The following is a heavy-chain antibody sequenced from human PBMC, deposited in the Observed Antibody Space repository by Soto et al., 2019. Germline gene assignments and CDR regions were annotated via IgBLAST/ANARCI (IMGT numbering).Heavy chain of an antibody. CDR1: GGSISSYY. CDR3: ARRLMTTVTTYDGRGYYYYYMDV. CDR2: IYYSGST. V-gene: IGHV4-59*08. D-gene: IGHD4-4*01. J-gene: IGHJ6*03. Sequence: KPSETLSLTCTVSGGSISSYYWSWIRQPPGKGLEWIGYIYYSGSTNYNPSLKSRVTISVDTSKNQFSLKLSSVTAADTAVYYCARRLMTTVTTYDGRGYYYYYMDVWGKGTTVTVSS.